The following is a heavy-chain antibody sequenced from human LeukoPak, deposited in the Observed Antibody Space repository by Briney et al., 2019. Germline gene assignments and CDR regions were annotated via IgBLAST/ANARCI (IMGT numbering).Heavy chain of an antibody. V-gene: IGHV3-9*01. J-gene: IGHJ3*02. D-gene: IGHD3-10*01. Sequence: GGSLRLSCAASGFTFDDYAMHWDRQAPGKGLEWVSGISWNSGSIGYADSVKGRFTISRDNAKNSLYLQMNSLRAEDTALYYCAKVKDTGELLWDPFYIWGQGTMVTVSS. CDR2: ISWNSGSI. CDR1: GFTFDDYA. CDR3: AKVKDTGELLWDPFYI.